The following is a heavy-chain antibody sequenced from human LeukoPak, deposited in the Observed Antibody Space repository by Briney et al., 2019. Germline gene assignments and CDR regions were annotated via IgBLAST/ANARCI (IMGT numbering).Heavy chain of an antibody. V-gene: IGHV4-59*01. D-gene: IGHD4-11*01. Sequence: SETLSLTCAVSGASMNDYYWSWVRQTPGKGLEWIGHVHHSFSSNFSPSLKSRVTMSMDTSKSQFSLRVTSVTAADTAVYYCACYSVLGRTFDCWGQGTQVTVSS. CDR2: VHHSFSS. CDR3: ACYSVLGRTFDC. J-gene: IGHJ4*02. CDR1: GASMNDYY.